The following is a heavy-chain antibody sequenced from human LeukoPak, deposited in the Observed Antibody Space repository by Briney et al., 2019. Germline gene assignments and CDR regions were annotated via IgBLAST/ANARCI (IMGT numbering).Heavy chain of an antibody. CDR3: AAMTTVTMYSYFFDS. Sequence: PSQTLSLTCAVSDGSISSGGYAWSWIRQQPGKGLEWIGYIYHSGSTYYNPSLKSRVTISVDTSKNQLSLKLSSVTAADTAIYYCAAMTTVTMYSYFFDSWGQGTLLTVSS. CDR1: DGSISSGGYA. V-gene: IGHV4-30-4*07. CDR2: IYHSGST. J-gene: IGHJ4*02. D-gene: IGHD4-17*01.